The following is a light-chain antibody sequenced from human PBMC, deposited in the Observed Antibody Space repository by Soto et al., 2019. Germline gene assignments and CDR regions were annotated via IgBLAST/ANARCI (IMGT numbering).Light chain of an antibody. CDR2: NAS. CDR1: QSISTW. Sequence: DIHMTQSHSTLSASVGDRVTLTCLASQSISTWLAWYQQKPGKVPNLLISNASSLESGVPSRFSGSGSGTEFTLTLSGLQPDDFATYYCQQYNSYITCGGGTKVEIK. CDR3: QQYNSYIT. J-gene: IGKJ4*01. V-gene: IGKV1-5*01.